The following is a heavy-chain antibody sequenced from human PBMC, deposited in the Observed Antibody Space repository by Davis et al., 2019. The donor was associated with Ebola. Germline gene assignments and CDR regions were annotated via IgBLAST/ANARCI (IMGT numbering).Heavy chain of an antibody. Sequence: ASVKVSCKASGYTFTSYAMHWVRQAPGQRLEWMGWINAGNGNTKYSQKFQGRVTITRDTSASTAYMELSSLRSEDTAVYYCARASGSYPTEEYGMDVWGQGTTVTVSS. D-gene: IGHD1-26*01. CDR1: GYTFTSYA. J-gene: IGHJ6*02. CDR3: ARASGSYPTEEYGMDV. CDR2: INAGNGNT. V-gene: IGHV1-3*01.